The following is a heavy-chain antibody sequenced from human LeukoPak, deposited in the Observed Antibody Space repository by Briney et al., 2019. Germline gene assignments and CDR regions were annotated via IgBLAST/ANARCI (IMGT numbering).Heavy chain of an antibody. D-gene: IGHD5-12*01. CDR2: ISAYNGNT. Sequence: ASVKVSCKASGYTFTSYGISWARQAPGQGLEWMGWISAYNGNTNYAQKLQGRVTMTTDTSTSTAYMELRSLRSDDTAVYYCASIEHSGYDSRGPYYYGMDVWGQGTTVTVSS. J-gene: IGHJ6*02. CDR1: GYTFTSYG. CDR3: ASIEHSGYDSRGPYYYGMDV. V-gene: IGHV1-18*01.